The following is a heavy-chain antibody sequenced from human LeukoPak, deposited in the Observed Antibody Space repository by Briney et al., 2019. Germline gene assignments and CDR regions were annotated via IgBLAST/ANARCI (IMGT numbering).Heavy chain of an antibody. D-gene: IGHD3-22*01. CDR3: AYSSGYQQN. CDR1: GGPFSDYY. V-gene: IGHV4-34*01. CDR2: INHSGST. J-gene: IGHJ1*01. Sequence: PSETLSLTCAVYGGPFSDYYWSWIRQPPGKGLEWIGEINHSGSTNYNPSLKSRVTISGDTSKNQFSLKLSSVTAADTAVYYCAYSSGYQQNWGQGTLVTVSS.